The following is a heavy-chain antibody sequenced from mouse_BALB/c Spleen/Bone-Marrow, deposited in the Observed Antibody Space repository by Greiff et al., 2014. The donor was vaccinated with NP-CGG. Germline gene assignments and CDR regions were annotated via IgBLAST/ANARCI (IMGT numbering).Heavy chain of an antibody. V-gene: IGHV1S127*01. D-gene: IGHD6-2*01. CDR2: IDPSDSYT. Sequence: QVQLQQSGAELVKPGASVKMSCKASGYTFTSYWMYWVKQRPGQGLEWIGTIDPSDSYTIFNQKFKGKATLTVDKSSSTAYMQLSSRPSEEFAVYYCTRRKSPNARDYWGQGTSVTVSS. CDR1: GYTFTSYW. CDR3: TRRKSPNARDY. J-gene: IGHJ4*01.